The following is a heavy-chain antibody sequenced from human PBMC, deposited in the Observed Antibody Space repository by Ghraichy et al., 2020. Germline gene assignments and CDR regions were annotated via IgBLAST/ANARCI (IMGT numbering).Heavy chain of an antibody. V-gene: IGHV3-21*01. Sequence: GGSLRLSCAASGFTFSSYSMNWVRQAPGKGLEWVSSISSSSSYIYYADSVKGRFTISRDNAKNSLYLQMNSLRAEDTAVYYCARDVRIAAAGTEGDNWFDPWGQGTLVTVSS. D-gene: IGHD6-13*01. J-gene: IGHJ5*02. CDR1: GFTFSSYS. CDR3: ARDVRIAAAGTEGDNWFDP. CDR2: ISSSSSYI.